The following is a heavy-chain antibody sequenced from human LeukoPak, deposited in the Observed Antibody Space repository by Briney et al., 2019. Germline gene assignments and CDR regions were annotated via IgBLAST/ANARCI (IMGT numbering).Heavy chain of an antibody. Sequence: GASVKVSCKASGGTFTSYDIIWVRQATGQGLEWMGWMNPNSGNTVYAQKFQGRVTITRNTSVTTAYMELSSLRSEDTAVYYCARGLSRWLQSSYDLWGQGTMVTVSS. J-gene: IGHJ3*01. D-gene: IGHD5-24*01. CDR2: MNPNSGNT. V-gene: IGHV1-8*03. CDR1: GGTFTSYD. CDR3: ARGLSRWLQSSYDL.